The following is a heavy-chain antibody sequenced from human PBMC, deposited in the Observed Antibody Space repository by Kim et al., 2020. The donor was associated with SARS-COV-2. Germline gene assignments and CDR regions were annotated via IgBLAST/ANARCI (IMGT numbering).Heavy chain of an antibody. J-gene: IGHJ4*02. CDR3: VGGYDLHWSYFDY. Sequence: YAQKFQGRVTITADESTSTAYMELSSLRSEDTAVHYCVGGYDLHWSYFDYWGQGTLVTVSS. V-gene: IGHV1-69*01. D-gene: IGHD5-12*01.